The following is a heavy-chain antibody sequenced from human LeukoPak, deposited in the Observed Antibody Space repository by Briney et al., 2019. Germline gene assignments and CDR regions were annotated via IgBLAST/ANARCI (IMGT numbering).Heavy chain of an antibody. D-gene: IGHD6-19*01. CDR2: IYYSGST. CDR3: ARPAGAVAGRKVNWYFDL. V-gene: IGHV4-59*01. CDR1: GGSISSYY. J-gene: IGHJ2*01. Sequence: SETLSLTCTVSGGSISSYYWSWIRQPPGKGLEWIGYIYYSGSTNYNPSLKSRVTISVDTSKNQFSLKLSSVTAADTAVYYCARPAGAVAGRKVNWYFDLWGRGNLVTVSS.